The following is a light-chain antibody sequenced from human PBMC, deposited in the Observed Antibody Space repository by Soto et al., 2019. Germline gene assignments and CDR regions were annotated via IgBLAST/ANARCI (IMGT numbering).Light chain of an antibody. V-gene: IGKV3-15*01. CDR1: QSVGSN. J-gene: IGKJ2*01. CDR3: QQDNSYSNT. Sequence: EILLTQSPATLSVSPGESATLSCRTSQSVGSNLAWYQQKPGQAPRLVIYGAFIRAPGYPGRFRGTGSGSEFTLTISSLQPDDFATYYCQQDNSYSNTFGQ. CDR2: GAF.